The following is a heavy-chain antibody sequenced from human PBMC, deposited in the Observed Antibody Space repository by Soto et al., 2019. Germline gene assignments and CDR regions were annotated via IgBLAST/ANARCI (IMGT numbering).Heavy chain of an antibody. CDR1: GFTFDDYT. V-gene: IGHV3-43*01. Sequence: GGSLRLSCAASGFTFDDYTMHWVRQAPGKGLEWVSLISWDGGSTYYADSVKGRFTISRDNSKNSLYLQMNSLRTEDTALYYCAKDAWESHEYYYYAMDVWCQGTTVTVSS. CDR2: ISWDGGST. D-gene: IGHD1-26*01. CDR3: AKDAWESHEYYYYAMDV. J-gene: IGHJ6*02.